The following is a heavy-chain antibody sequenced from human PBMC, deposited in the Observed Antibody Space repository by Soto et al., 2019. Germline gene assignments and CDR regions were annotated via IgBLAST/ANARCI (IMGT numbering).Heavy chain of an antibody. CDR2: IYYSGST. J-gene: IGHJ6*02. CDR1: GGSITSSSYY. Sequence: SETLSLTCPVSGGSITSSSYYWSWIRQHPGKGLEWIGYIYYSGSTYYNPSLKSRVTISVDTSKNQFSLKLSSVTAADTAVYYCARGRGAGSYYKSFYYYYYGMDVWGQGTTVTVSS. D-gene: IGHD3-10*01. CDR3: ARGRGAGSYYKSFYYYYYGMDV. V-gene: IGHV4-31*03.